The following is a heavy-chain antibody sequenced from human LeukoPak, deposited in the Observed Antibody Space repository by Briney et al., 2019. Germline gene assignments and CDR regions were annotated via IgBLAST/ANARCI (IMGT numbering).Heavy chain of an antibody. CDR1: GYTFTSYD. D-gene: IGHD3-3*01. CDR2: MNPNSGNT. V-gene: IGHV1-8*01. Sequence: ASVKVSCKASGYTFTSYDINWVRQATGQGLEWMGWMNPNSGNTGYAQKFQGRVTMTRNTSISTAYMELSSLRSEDTAVYYCATRRFLEWSFDYWGQGTLVTVSS. CDR3: ATRRFLEWSFDY. J-gene: IGHJ4*02.